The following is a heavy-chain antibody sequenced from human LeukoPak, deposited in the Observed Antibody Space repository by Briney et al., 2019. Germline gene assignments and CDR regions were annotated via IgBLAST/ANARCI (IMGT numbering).Heavy chain of an antibody. D-gene: IGHD3-10*01. CDR1: GFSFSRHS. Sequence: GGSLRLSCAASGFSFSRHSMHWVRQAPGKGLEGVAVISYDGSNKYYADSVKGRFTISRDNSKNTLYLQMNSLRAEDTAVYYCARDPYYYGSGSYLDYWGQGTLVTVSS. CDR2: ISYDGSNK. V-gene: IGHV3-30-3*01. J-gene: IGHJ4*02. CDR3: ARDPYYYGSGSYLDY.